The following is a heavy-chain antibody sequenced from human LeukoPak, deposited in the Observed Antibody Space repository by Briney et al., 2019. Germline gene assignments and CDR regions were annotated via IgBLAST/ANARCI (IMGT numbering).Heavy chain of an antibody. D-gene: IGHD3-9*01. Sequence: SETLSLTCTVSGVSLSSTNCYWGWVRQPPGKGLEWIGSIYYSGTTNYNPSLQSRVTISLGTSKNQFSLKLTSVTAADTALYYCAGGTDILTGYSTQSDYWGQGTLVTVSS. CDR1: GVSLSSTNCY. CDR2: IYYSGTT. V-gene: IGHV4-39*01. CDR3: AGGTDILTGYSTQSDY. J-gene: IGHJ4*02.